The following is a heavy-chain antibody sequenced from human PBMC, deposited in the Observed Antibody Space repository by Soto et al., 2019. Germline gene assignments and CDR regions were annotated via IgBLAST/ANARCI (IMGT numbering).Heavy chain of an antibody. CDR1: RFTFSNYA. CDR2: ISGSDDST. D-gene: IGHD5-18*01. Sequence: GGSLRLSCAASRFTFSNYAMSWVRQAPGKGLEWVSSISGSDDSTYYADSVKGRFTISADKSISTVYLQWSSLKASDTAMYYCARHIVDTSMTASFNYWGQGTQVTVSS. J-gene: IGHJ4*02. CDR3: ARHIVDTSMTASFNY. V-gene: IGHV3-23*01.